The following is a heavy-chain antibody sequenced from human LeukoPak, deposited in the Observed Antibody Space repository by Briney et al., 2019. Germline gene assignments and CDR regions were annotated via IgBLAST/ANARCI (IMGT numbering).Heavy chain of an antibody. CDR3: ASDSYYDFWSGYYTLGAFDI. Sequence: SETLSLTCTVSGGSISSYYLSWIQQPPGKGLEWIGYIYYSGSTNYNPSLKSRVTISVDTSKNQFSLKLSSVTAADTAVYYCASDSYYDFWSGYYTLGAFDIWGQGTMVTVSS. CDR2: IYYSGST. J-gene: IGHJ3*02. CDR1: GGSISSYY. V-gene: IGHV4-59*01. D-gene: IGHD3-3*01.